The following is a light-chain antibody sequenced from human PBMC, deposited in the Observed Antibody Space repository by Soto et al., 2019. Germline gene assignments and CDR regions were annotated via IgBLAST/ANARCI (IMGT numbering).Light chain of an antibody. V-gene: IGLV2-11*01. Sequence: QSVLAQPRSVSGSPGQLLTISCTGTSSDVDDYRYVSWYQQYPGKAPKLVIYDGNKRPSGVPDRFSGSNSGNTASLTISGLQAEDEADYYCYSYVNTPEIFGTGTKVTV. CDR1: SSDVDDYRY. J-gene: IGLJ1*01. CDR3: YSYVNTPEI. CDR2: DGN.